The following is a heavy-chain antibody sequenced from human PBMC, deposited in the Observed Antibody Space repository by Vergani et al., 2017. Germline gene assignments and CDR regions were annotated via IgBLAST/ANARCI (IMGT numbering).Heavy chain of an antibody. D-gene: IGHD2-2*01. V-gene: IGHV1-46*01. Sequence: QVQLVQSGAEVKKPGASVKVSCKASGYTFTSYYMHWVRQAPGQGLEWMGIINPSGGSTSYEQKFQGRGTMTRDTSTSTVYMELSSLRSEDTAVYYCAGGVVVVPAAIGPGMDVWGQGTTVTVSS. CDR2: INPSGGST. CDR3: AGGVVVVPAAIGPGMDV. J-gene: IGHJ6*02. CDR1: GYTFTSYY.